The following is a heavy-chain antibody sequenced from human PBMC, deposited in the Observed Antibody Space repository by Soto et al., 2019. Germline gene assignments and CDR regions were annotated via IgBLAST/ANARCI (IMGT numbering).Heavy chain of an antibody. J-gene: IGHJ6*02. V-gene: IGHV3-15*07. CDR3: ITLPSPIYYYYYGMDV. CDR1: GFTFSNAW. Sequence: EVQLVESGGGLVKPGGSLRLSCAASGFTFSNAWMNWVRQAPGKGLEWVGRIKSKTDGGTTDYAAPVKGRFTISRDDSKNTLYLQMNSLKTEDTAVYYCITLPSPIYYYYYGMDVWGQGTTVTVSS. CDR2: IKSKTDGGTT.